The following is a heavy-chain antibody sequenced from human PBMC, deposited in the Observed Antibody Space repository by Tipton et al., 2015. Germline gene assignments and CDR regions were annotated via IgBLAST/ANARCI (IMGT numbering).Heavy chain of an antibody. V-gene: IGHV4-34*01. J-gene: IGHJ4*02. D-gene: IGHD3-22*01. CDR2: INHSGST. CDR3: AREVWYYDSSGYDY. CDR1: GGSFSGYY. Sequence: LRLSCAVYGGSFSGYYWTWIRQPPGKGLEWIGEINHSGSTKYNPSLYGRGTISVDTSKDRFSLKLTSVTAADTAVYYCAREVWYYDSSGYDYWGQGTLVTVSS.